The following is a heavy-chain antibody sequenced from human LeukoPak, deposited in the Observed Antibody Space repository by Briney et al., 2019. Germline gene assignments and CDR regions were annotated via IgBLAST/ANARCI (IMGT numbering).Heavy chain of an antibody. J-gene: IGHJ3*02. V-gene: IGHV4-61*01. Sequence: SETLSLTCTVSGGSVSSGSYYWSWIRQPPGKGLEWTGYIYYSGSTNYNPSLKSRVTISVDTSKNQFSLKLSSVTAADTAVYYCAAGGSGSYPYDAFDIWGQGTMVTVSS. CDR2: IYYSGST. D-gene: IGHD3-10*01. CDR1: GGSVSSGSYY. CDR3: AAGGSGSYPYDAFDI.